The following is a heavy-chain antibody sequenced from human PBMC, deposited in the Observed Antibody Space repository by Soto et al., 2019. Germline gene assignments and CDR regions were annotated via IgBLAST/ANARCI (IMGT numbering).Heavy chain of an antibody. V-gene: IGHV3-23*01. CDR2: ISGSGGST. D-gene: IGHD2-8*01. CDR1: GFTFSSYA. CDR3: AKPRGLYCTNGVCYGDY. J-gene: IGHJ4*02. Sequence: PGXSLRLSCAASGFTFSSYALSWFRQAPVNGLEWVSAISGSGGSTYYADSVKGRFTISRDNSKNTLYLQMNSLRAEDTAVYYCAKPRGLYCTNGVCYGDYWGQGTLVTVSS.